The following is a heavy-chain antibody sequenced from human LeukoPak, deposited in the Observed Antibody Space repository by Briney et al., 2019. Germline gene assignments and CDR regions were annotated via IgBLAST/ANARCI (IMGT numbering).Heavy chain of an antibody. CDR3: AKGRDYGGLRSAFDI. Sequence: GGSLRLSCAASGFTFSSYAMSWVRQAPGKGLEGVSCTSGSGGTTYYADSVKGRFTISRDNSKNTLYLQMNSLRAEDTAVYYCAKGRDYGGLRSAFDIWGQGTMVTVSS. D-gene: IGHD4-23*01. CDR1: GFTFSSYA. J-gene: IGHJ3*02. V-gene: IGHV3-23*01. CDR2: TSGSGGTT.